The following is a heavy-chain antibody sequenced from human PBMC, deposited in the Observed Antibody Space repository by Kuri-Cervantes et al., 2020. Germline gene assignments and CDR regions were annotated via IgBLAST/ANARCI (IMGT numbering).Heavy chain of an antibody. CDR3: ARSYYDFWSGYYMDAFDI. D-gene: IGHD3-3*01. CDR1: GFTFSSYG. CDR2: IWYDGSNK. J-gene: IGHJ3*02. V-gene: IGHV3-33*01. Sequence: GGSLRLSCAASGFTFSSYGMHWVRQAPGKGLEWVAVIWYDGSNKYYADSVKGRFTISRDNSKNTLYLQTNSLRAEDTAVYYCARSYYDFWSGYYMDAFDIWGQGTMVTVSS.